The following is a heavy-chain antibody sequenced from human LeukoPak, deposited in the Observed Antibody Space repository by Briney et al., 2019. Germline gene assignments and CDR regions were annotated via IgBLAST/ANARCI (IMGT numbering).Heavy chain of an antibody. D-gene: IGHD3-22*01. CDR3: ARAFDSSGYYYWYFDL. V-gene: IGHV4-30-4*01. CDR1: DGSISSGDYY. Sequence: SQTLSLTCTVSDGSISSGDYYWSWIRQPPGKGLEWIGYIYYSGSTYYNPSLKSRVTISVDTSKNQFSLKLSSVTAADTAVYYCARAFDSSGYYYWYFDLWGRGTLVAVSS. CDR2: IYYSGST. J-gene: IGHJ2*01.